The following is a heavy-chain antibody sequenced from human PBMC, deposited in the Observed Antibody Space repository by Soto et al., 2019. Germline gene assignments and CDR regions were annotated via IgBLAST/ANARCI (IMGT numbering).Heavy chain of an antibody. Sequence: ASVKVSCKASGYTFTSYDINWVRQATGQGLEWMGWMNPNSGNTGQAQKFQGRVTMTRNTSINTAYMELSSLRSEDAAVYYCARGGDIVIVPDSYYYGMDVWGQWTKVTVSS. J-gene: IGHJ6*02. CDR2: MNPNSGNT. CDR3: ARGGDIVIVPDSYYYGMDV. D-gene: IGHD2-2*01. V-gene: IGHV1-8*01. CDR1: GYTFTSYD.